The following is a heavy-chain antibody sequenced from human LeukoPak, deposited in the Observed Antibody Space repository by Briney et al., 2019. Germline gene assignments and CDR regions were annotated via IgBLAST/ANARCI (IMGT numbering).Heavy chain of an antibody. CDR1: GFTFINCP. J-gene: IGHJ4*02. Sequence: PGGSLRLSCAASGFTFINCPMNWVRQAPGKGLEWVSYITSSSSTMYYADSAKGRFTISRDNAKNSLDLQMNSLRAEDTAVYYCARVARYGDYIGGSDYWGQGALVTVSS. V-gene: IGHV3-48*04. D-gene: IGHD4-17*01. CDR3: ARVARYGDYIGGSDY. CDR2: ITSSSSTM.